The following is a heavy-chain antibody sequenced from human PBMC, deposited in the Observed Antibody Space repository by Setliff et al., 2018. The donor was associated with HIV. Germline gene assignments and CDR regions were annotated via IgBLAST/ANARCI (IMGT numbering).Heavy chain of an antibody. CDR2: INPNNGAT. V-gene: IGHV1-2*06. J-gene: IGHJ5*02. CDR3: ATVSTGGEYKA. Sequence: GASVKVSCKGSGYKFTIYFMHWVREAPGQGLEWMGRINPNNGATNYAQNFQGRVTMTRDTSISTAFMELSNPTSNDTAIYYCATVSTGGEYKAWGQGTLVTVSS. CDR1: GYKFTIYF. D-gene: IGHD3-16*01.